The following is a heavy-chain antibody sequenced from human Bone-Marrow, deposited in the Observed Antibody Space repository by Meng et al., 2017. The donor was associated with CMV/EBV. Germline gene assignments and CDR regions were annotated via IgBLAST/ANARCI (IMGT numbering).Heavy chain of an antibody. Sequence: GESLKISCAASGFTFRNYGMHWVRQAPGKGLEWVAVISYDGSNKYYADSVKGRFTISRDNSKNTLYLQMNSLRAEDTAVYYCAREYCSSTSCYNYYYGMDVWGQGTTVTVSS. CDR3: AREYCSSTSCYNYYYGMDV. CDR1: GFTFRNYG. V-gene: IGHV3-30*19. J-gene: IGHJ6*02. D-gene: IGHD2-2*01. CDR2: ISYDGSNK.